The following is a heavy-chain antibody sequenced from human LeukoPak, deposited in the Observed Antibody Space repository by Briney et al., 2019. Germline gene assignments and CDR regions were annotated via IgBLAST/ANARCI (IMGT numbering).Heavy chain of an antibody. J-gene: IGHJ4*02. CDR2: IYYSGST. CDR3: ARVAGYPNYYFDY. CDR1: GGSISSGGYY. V-gene: IGHV4-31*03. D-gene: IGHD5-12*01. Sequence: SQTLSLTCNVSGGSISSGGYYWSWIRQHPGKGLEWIGYIYYSGSTYYNPSLKSRVTISVDTSKNQFSLKLSSVTAADTAVYYCARVAGYPNYYFDYWGQGTLVTVSS.